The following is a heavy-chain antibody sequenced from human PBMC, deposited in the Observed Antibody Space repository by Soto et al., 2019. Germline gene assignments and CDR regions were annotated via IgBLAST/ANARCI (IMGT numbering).Heavy chain of an antibody. V-gene: IGHV4-34*04. Sequence: QVQLQQWGAGLLKPSGTLSLTCGVSGGSLSDYYWSWIRQPPGKGLEWIGEINHSGSTNLNPSLTSPATISENTSKTQFTLTLSPVTAADTALYYCASTPIKYGSSISCSPDYNYYMDVWGTGTAVTVSS. CDR2: INHSGST. J-gene: IGHJ6*03. D-gene: IGHD2-2*01. CDR3: ASTPIKYGSSISCSPDYNYYMDV. CDR1: GGSLSDYY.